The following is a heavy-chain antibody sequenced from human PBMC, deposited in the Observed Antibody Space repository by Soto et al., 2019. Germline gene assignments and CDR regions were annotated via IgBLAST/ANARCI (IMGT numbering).Heavy chain of an antibody. CDR2: ISGSGGST. D-gene: IGHD2-15*01. CDR3: AKGVVVAARDLYYFDY. J-gene: IGHJ4*02. CDR1: GFTFSSYA. V-gene: IGHV3-23*01. Sequence: GGSLRLSCAASGFTFSSYAMSWVRQAPGKGLEWVSAISGSGGSTYYADSVKGRFTISRDNSKNTLYLQMNSLRAEDTAVYYCAKGVVVAARDLYYFDYWGQGTLVTVSS.